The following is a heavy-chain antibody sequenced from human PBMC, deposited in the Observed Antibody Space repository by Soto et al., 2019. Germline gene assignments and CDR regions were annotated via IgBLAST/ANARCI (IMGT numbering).Heavy chain of an antibody. CDR3: ARVAAHDPNYYYYGMDV. CDR2: IYYSGST. J-gene: IGHJ6*02. Sequence: QVQLQESGPGLVKPSQTLSLTCTVSGGSISSGDYYWSWIRQPPGKGLEWIGYIYYSGSTYYNPSLKSRVTISVDTSKNQFSLKLSSVTAADTAVYYCARVAAHDPNYYYYGMDVWGQGNTVTVAS. CDR1: GGSISSGDYY. D-gene: IGHD2-15*01. V-gene: IGHV4-30-4*01.